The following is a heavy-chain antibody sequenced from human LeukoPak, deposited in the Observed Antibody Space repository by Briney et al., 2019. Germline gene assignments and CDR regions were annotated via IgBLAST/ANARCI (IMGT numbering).Heavy chain of an antibody. CDR3: ARDGLPGRYYYDSSGYYYEPPTNFDY. CDR1: GYTSTSYA. CDR2: INTNTGNP. D-gene: IGHD3-22*01. J-gene: IGHJ4*02. V-gene: IGHV7-4-1*02. Sequence: ASVKVSCKASGYTSTSYAMNWVRQAPGQGLEWMGWINTNTGNPTYAQGFTGRFVFSLDTSVSTAYLQISSLKAEDTAVYYCARDGLPGRYYYDSSGYYYEPPTNFDYWGQGTLVTVSS.